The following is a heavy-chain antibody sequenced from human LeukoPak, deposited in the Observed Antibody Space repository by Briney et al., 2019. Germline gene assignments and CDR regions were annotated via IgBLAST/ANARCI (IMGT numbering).Heavy chain of an antibody. D-gene: IGHD3-3*01. CDR1: GGAIISSSLY. Sequence: SETLSLTCTVSGGAIISSSLYWGWIRQPPGKGLEWIGSIYYSGSTYYNPSLKSRVTISVDTSKNQFSLKLSSVTAADTAVYYCARHEQGNDFWSGYYKLGYYYYYYMDVWGRGTTVTVSS. J-gene: IGHJ6*03. V-gene: IGHV4-39*01. CDR3: ARHEQGNDFWSGYYKLGYYYYYYMDV. CDR2: IYYSGST.